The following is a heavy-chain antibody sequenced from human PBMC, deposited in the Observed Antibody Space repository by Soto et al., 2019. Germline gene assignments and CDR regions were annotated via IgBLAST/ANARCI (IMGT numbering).Heavy chain of an antibody. Sequence: GGSLRLSCAASGFTFSSYAMHWVRQAPGKGLEWVALISYDGSDKDYADSVKGRFTISRDNSRNTLFLQMNSLRAEDTAVYYCARDYYRFNSGYGFSMDVWGQGTTVTVSS. V-gene: IGHV3-30-3*01. D-gene: IGHD5-12*01. J-gene: IGHJ6*02. CDR1: GFTFSSYA. CDR3: ARDYYRFNSGYGFSMDV. CDR2: ISYDGSDK.